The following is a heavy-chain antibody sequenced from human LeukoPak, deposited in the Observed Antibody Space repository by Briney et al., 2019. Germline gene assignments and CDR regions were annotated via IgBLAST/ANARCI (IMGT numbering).Heavy chain of an antibody. J-gene: IGHJ4*02. Sequence: VASVKVSCKASGGTFSSYAISWVRQAPGQGLEWMGGIIPIFGTANYAQKFQGRVTITTDESTSTAYMELSSLRSEDTAVYYCARERQRGYSYAYYFDYWGQGTLVTVSS. CDR1: GGTFSSYA. CDR3: ARERQRGYSYAYYFDY. D-gene: IGHD5-18*01. CDR2: IIPIFGTA. V-gene: IGHV1-69*05.